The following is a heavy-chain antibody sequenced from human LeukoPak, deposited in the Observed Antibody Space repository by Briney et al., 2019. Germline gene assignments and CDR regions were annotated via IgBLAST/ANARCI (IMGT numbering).Heavy chain of an antibody. Sequence: GGSLRLSCAASGFTFTTYSMNWVRQAPGKEPEWVSAVSSSSDYIYYADSVRGRFTISRDNAKNSLYLQMNSLRAEDTAVYYCARDIVGATGDAFDIWGQGTMVTVSS. J-gene: IGHJ3*02. CDR1: GFTFTTYS. CDR2: VSSSSDYI. V-gene: IGHV3-21*01. D-gene: IGHD1-26*01. CDR3: ARDIVGATGDAFDI.